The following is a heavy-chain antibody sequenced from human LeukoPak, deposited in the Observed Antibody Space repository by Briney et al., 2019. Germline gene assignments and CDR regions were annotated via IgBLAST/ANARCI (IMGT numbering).Heavy chain of an antibody. CDR2: IYSGGST. CDR3: ASSRAGSPDAFDI. V-gene: IGHV3-53*01. J-gene: IGHJ3*02. Sequence: GGSLRLSCAASGFTVSSNYMSWVRQAPGKGLEWVSVIYSGGSTYYADSVKGRFTISRDNPKNTLYLQMNSLRAEDTAVYYCASSRAGSPDAFDIWGQGTMVTVSS. D-gene: IGHD6-19*01. CDR1: GFTVSSNY.